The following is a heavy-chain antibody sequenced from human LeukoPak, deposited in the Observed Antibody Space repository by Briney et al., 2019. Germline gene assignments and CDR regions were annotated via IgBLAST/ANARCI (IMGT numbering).Heavy chain of an antibody. D-gene: IGHD1-26*01. V-gene: IGHV3-48*02. Sequence: GGSLRLSCAASGFTFSSYSMNWVRQAPGKGLEWLSYISSSSSTIYYADSVKGRFTISRDNAKNSLYLQMNSLRDEDTAVYYCARDSFGSGSYWFDPWGQGTLVTVSS. CDR1: GFTFSSYS. J-gene: IGHJ5*02. CDR3: ARDSFGSGSYWFDP. CDR2: ISSSSSTI.